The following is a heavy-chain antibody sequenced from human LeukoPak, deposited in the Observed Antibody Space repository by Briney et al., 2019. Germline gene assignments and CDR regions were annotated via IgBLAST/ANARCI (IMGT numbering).Heavy chain of an antibody. CDR2: INPNSGGT. CDR3: AKGRGYYDTGASDS. D-gene: IGHD3-22*01. V-gene: IGHV1-2*02. Sequence: ASVKVSCKASGYTFTGYYMHWVRQAPGQGLEWMGWINPNSGGTNYAQKFQGRVTMTRDTSISTAYMELSRLRSDDTAVYYCAKGRGYYDTGASDSWGQGTLVTVSS. J-gene: IGHJ4*02. CDR1: GYTFTGYY.